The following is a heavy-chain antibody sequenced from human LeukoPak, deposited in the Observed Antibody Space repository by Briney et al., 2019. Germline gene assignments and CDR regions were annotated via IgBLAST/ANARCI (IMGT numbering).Heavy chain of an antibody. CDR1: GFTFSSYW. V-gene: IGHV3-7*03. Sequence: GGSLRLSCAASGFTFSSYWMSWVRQAPGKGLEWVANIKQDGSEKYCVDSVKGRFTISRDNAKNSLYLQMNSLRAEDTALYYCARDIAVASDAFDIWGQGTMVTVSS. CDR2: IKQDGSEK. D-gene: IGHD6-19*01. J-gene: IGHJ3*02. CDR3: ARDIAVASDAFDI.